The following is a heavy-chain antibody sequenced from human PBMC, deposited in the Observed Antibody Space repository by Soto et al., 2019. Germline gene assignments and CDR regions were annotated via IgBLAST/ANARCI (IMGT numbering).Heavy chain of an antibody. Sequence: EVQLVESGGGLIQPGGSLRLSCAASGFTVSTKYMNWVRQAPGMGLEWVSVIYPGGNTYYTDSVKGRFTISRDSSRNTMFLQMNSRRAEDTAVYYCASLGVGDWANYYYYYGMDVWGQGTTVTVSS. CDR3: ASLGVGDWANYYYYYGMDV. D-gene: IGHD2-21*02. J-gene: IGHJ6*02. CDR2: IYPGGNT. CDR1: GFTVSTKY. V-gene: IGHV3-53*01.